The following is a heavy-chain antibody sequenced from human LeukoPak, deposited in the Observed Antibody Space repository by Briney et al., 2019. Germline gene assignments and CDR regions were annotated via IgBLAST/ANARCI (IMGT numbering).Heavy chain of an antibody. Sequence: PAGSLSLTCAGYGLTFSRYRWHWVRQAPGKGREGVAVISYDGSKKYYADSVKGRFTIHSDNSKNTLYLQMNSLRAEDTAVYYCAKDLVFWGQGTVILVSS. V-gene: IGHV3-30*18. CDR3: AKDLVF. CDR1: GLTFSRYR. CDR2: ISYDGSKK. J-gene: IGHJ4*02.